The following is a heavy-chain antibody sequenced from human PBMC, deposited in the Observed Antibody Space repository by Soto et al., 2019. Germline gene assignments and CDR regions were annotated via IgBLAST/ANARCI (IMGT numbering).Heavy chain of an antibody. CDR1: GFTFSNAW. D-gene: IGHD2-8*01. CDR3: TTEALKVYALVPLDV. V-gene: IGHV3-15*01. CDR2: IKSKTDGGTT. Sequence: GGSLRLSCAASGFTFSNAWMSWVRQAPGKGLEWVGRIKSKTDGGTTDYAAPVKGRFTISRDDSKNTLYLQMNSLKTEDTAVYYCTTEALKVYALVPLDVWGKGTTVTVSS. J-gene: IGHJ6*04.